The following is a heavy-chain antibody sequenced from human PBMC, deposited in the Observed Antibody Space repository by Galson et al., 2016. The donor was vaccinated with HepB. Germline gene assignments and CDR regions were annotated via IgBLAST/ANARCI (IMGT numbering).Heavy chain of an antibody. J-gene: IGHJ5*02. CDR2: ISNSNSYI. V-gene: IGHV3-21*04. Sequence: SLRLSCAASGFTFSTYNMNWVRQAPGKGLEWVSSISNSNSYIYYTDSVKGRFTISRDNAKNSLYLQMNSLRAADTAVDYCARETYGSGRRGFDPWGQGVLVTVSS. D-gene: IGHD3-10*01. CDR1: GFTFSTYN. CDR3: ARETYGSGRRGFDP.